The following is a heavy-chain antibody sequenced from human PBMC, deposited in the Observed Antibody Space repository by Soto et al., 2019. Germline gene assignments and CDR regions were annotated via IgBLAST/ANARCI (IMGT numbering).Heavy chain of an antibody. CDR3: AKDKGRVGYCSSTSCYVLDY. J-gene: IGHJ4*02. CDR2: ISYDGSNK. D-gene: IGHD2-2*01. Sequence: GGSLRLSCAASGFTFSSYGMHWVRQAPGKGLEWVAVISYDGSNKYYADSVKGRFTISRDNSKNTLYLQMNSLRAEDTAVYYCAKDKGRVGYCSSTSCYVLDYWGQGTLVTVSS. CDR1: GFTFSSYG. V-gene: IGHV3-30*18.